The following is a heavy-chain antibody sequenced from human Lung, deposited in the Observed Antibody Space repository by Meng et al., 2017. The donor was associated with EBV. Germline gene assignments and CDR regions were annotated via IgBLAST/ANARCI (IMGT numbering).Heavy chain of an antibody. D-gene: IGHD6-13*01. CDR2: ININTGNP. CDR1: GYTFTSCS. CDR3: ARGSLEADEDPG. J-gene: IGHJ4*02. Sequence: VELGQSGSELKNPGDSVMVSCYAAGYTFTSCSMNWVRHAPGQGLEWMGWININTGNPTYAQGFTGRFVFSLDTPVSTAYLQISSLKTDDTAVYYCARGSLEADEDPGWGQGTLVTVSS. V-gene: IGHV7-4-1*02.